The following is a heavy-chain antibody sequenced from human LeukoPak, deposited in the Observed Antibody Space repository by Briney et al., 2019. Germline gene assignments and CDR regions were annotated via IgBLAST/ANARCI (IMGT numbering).Heavy chain of an antibody. CDR1: GGSISSYY. D-gene: IGHD6-13*01. CDR3: ARYSSSWYYFDY. J-gene: IGHJ4*02. V-gene: IGHV4-4*07. Sequence: PSETLSLTCTVSGGSISSYYWTWLRQPAGKGLEWIGRIHASGSTSSNPSLKSRVTVSLDTSKNQFSLRLSSMTAADTAVYYCARYSSSWYYFDYWGQGTLVTVSS. CDR2: IHASGST.